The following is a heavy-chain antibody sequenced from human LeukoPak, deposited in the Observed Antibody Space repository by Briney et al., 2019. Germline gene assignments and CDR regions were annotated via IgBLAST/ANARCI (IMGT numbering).Heavy chain of an antibody. Sequence: GGSLRLSRAASGSTFSSYAMSWVRQAPGKGLEWVSAISGSGGSTYYADSVKGRFTISRDNSKNTLYLQMNSLRAEDTAVYYCAKNYGDYFSYWYFDLWGRGTLVTVSS. V-gene: IGHV3-23*01. CDR3: AKNYGDYFSYWYFDL. J-gene: IGHJ2*01. CDR2: ISGSGGST. D-gene: IGHD4-17*01. CDR1: GSTFSSYA.